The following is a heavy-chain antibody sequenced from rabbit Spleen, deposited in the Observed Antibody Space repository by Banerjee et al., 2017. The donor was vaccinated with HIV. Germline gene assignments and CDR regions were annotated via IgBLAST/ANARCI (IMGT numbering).Heavy chain of an antibody. CDR3: ARGSNGGSPDYDWAFNL. Sequence: QEQLVESGGGLVQPEGSLTLTCKASGVSFSTRYYMCWVRQAPGKGLEWIACIYGGSSGVTYYASWAKGRFTISKTSSTAVTLQMTSLAAADTATYFCARGSNGGSPDYDWAFNLWGQGTLVTVS. CDR2: IYGGSSGVT. CDR1: GVSFSTRYY. D-gene: IGHD1-1*01. V-gene: IGHV1S45*01. J-gene: IGHJ4*01.